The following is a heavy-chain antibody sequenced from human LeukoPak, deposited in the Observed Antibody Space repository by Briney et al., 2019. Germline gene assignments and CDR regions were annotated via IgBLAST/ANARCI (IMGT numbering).Heavy chain of an antibody. CDR2: MNPNSGNT. Sequence: ASVKVPCKASGYTFTSYDINWVRQATGQGLEWMGWMNPNSGNTGYAQKFQGRVTMTRDTSISTAYMELSRLRSDDTAVYYCARDFDYYYYGMDVWGQGTTVTVSS. D-gene: IGHD3-9*01. CDR3: ARDFDYYYYGMDV. V-gene: IGHV1-8*01. CDR1: GYTFTSYD. J-gene: IGHJ6*02.